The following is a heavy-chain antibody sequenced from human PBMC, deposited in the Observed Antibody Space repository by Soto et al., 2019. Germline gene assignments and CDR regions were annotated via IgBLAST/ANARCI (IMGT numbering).Heavy chain of an antibody. J-gene: IGHJ6*02. V-gene: IGHV1-18*01. Sequence: ASVKVSCKASGYTFTSYGISWVRQAPGQGLEWMGWISAYNGNTNYAQKLQGRVTITRDTSASTAYMELSSLRSEDTAVYYCAVGVLWQLYGMDVWGQGTTVTVSS. CDR2: ISAYNGNT. CDR1: GYTFTSYG. D-gene: IGHD3-16*01. CDR3: AVGVLWQLYGMDV.